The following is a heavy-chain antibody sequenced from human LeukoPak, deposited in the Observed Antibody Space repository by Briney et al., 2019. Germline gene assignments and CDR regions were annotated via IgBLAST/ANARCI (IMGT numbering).Heavy chain of an antibody. V-gene: IGHV3-21*04. CDR1: GFTFSSYS. D-gene: IGHD3-22*01. Sequence: GGSLRLSCAASGFTFSSYSMNWVPQAPGKGLEWVSSISSSSSYIYHADSVKGRFTISRDNAKNSLYLQMNSLRAEDTALYYCAKTSHDLYYDSSDLNLYYFDYWGQGTLVTVSS. CDR3: AKTSHDLYYDSSDLNLYYFDY. J-gene: IGHJ4*02. CDR2: ISSSSSYI.